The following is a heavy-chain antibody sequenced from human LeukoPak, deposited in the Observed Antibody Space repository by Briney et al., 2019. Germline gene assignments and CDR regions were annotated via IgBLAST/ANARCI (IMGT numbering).Heavy chain of an antibody. V-gene: IGHV3-64*01. CDR1: GFTFSSYA. CDR2: ISSNGGST. J-gene: IGHJ6*03. Sequence: GGSLRLSCAASGFTFSSYAMHWVRQAPGKGLEYVSAISSNGGSTYYANSVKGRFTISRDNAKNSLYLQMNSLRAEDTAVYYCAREDCSGGSCYSGYYYYYMDVWGKGTTVTVSS. CDR3: AREDCSGGSCYSGYYYYYMDV. D-gene: IGHD2-15*01.